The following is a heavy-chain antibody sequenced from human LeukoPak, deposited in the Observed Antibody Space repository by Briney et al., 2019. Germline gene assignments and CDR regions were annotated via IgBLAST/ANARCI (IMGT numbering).Heavy chain of an antibody. V-gene: IGHV3-7*05. CDR2: IKEDGSEK. J-gene: IGHJ4*02. CDR1: GFTFNSYW. Sequence: GGSLTLSCAASGFTFNSYWISWVRQAPGKGLEWVANIKEDGSEKNYVDSVKGRFTISRDNAKNSLYLQMNSLRAEDTAVYYCERGGGGHVFYWGQGNLVTVSS. CDR3: ERGGGGHVFY. D-gene: IGHD3-16*01.